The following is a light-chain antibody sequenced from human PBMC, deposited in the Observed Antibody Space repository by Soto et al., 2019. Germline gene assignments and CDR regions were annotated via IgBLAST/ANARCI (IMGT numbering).Light chain of an antibody. V-gene: IGKV1-5*03. J-gene: IGKJ1*01. Sequence: DIQMTQSPSSLSASVGDRVTITCRASESIGNWLAWYQQKPGKAPKLLIYKASSLESGVPSRFSGSGSGAEFTLTISSLQPDDFATYYCQQYNTYSRTFGQGTKVDI. CDR3: QQYNTYSRT. CDR2: KAS. CDR1: ESIGNW.